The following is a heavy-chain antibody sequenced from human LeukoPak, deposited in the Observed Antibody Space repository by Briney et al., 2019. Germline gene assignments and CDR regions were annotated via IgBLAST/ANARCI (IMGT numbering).Heavy chain of an antibody. CDR2: IYTSDDA. J-gene: IGHJ4*01. CDR1: GGSISGYY. D-gene: IGHD2-21*02. Sequence: PSETLSLTCTVSGGSISGYYWSWIRQPAGKGLEWIGRIYTSDDAKYNPSLESRVTTSVDTSKNQFSLKLSSVTAADTAVYYCARYGDPTYYFDYWGQGTLVAVSS. V-gene: IGHV4-4*07. CDR3: ARYGDPTYYFDY.